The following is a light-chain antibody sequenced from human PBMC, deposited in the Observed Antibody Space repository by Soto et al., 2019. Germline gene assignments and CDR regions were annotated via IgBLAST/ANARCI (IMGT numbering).Light chain of an antibody. CDR1: SSNIGNNY. CDR2: DNN. V-gene: IGLV1-51*01. CDR3: GTWDSSLSAL. Sequence: QSVLAQPPSVSAAPGQKVTISCSVSSSNIGNNYVSWYQQLPGTAPKLLIYDNNKRPSGIPDRFSGSKSGTSATLGITGLQTGDEADYYCGTWDSSLSALFGTGTKVTVL. J-gene: IGLJ1*01.